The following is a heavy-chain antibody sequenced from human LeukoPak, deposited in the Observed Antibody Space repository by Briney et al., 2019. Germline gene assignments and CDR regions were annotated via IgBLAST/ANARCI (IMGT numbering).Heavy chain of an antibody. J-gene: IGHJ4*02. CDR3: ARGAVDSNLPFDY. CDR1: GGTFSSYA. V-gene: IGHV1-69*06. CDR2: IIPIFGTA. D-gene: IGHD4-23*01. Sequence: SVKVSCKASGGTFSSYAISWVRQAPGQGLEWMGGIIPIFGTANYAQKFQDRVTITADKSSTTAYMELSNLISEDTAVYYCARGAVDSNLPFDYWGQGTLVTVSS.